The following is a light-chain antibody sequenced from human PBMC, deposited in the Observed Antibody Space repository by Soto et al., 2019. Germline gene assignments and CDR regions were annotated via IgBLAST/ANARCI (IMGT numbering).Light chain of an antibody. CDR1: QSVGSS. V-gene: IGKV3-11*01. CDR3: QQRSSWPSS. J-gene: IGKJ2*01. Sequence: IVLTQSPATLSLSPGERATLSCRASQSVGSSLAWYQHKAGQAPRLLISDAVNRATGMPDRFSGSGFGTDFTFSISNLKPEDFAVYYCQQRSSWPSSFGQGTKVEIK. CDR2: DAV.